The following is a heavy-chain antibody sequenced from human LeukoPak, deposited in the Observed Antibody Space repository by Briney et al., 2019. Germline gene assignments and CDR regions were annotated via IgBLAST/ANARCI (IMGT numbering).Heavy chain of an antibody. J-gene: IGHJ4*02. CDR1: GFTFGDYA. CDR2: IRSKAYGGTT. Sequence: GSLRLSCTASGFTFGDYAMSWFRQAPGKGLEWVGFIRSKAYGGTTEYAASVKGRFTISRDDSKSIAYLQMNSLKTEDTAVYYCTSARSWAIGRFDYWGQGTLVTVSS. V-gene: IGHV3-49*03. D-gene: IGHD2-2*01. CDR3: TSARSWAIGRFDY.